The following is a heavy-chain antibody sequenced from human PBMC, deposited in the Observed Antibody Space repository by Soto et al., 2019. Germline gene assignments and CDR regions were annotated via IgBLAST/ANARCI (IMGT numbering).Heavy chain of an antibody. V-gene: IGHV3-30-3*01. CDR2: ISYDGSNK. J-gene: IGHJ6*02. CDR1: GFTFSSYA. CDR3: ARDPRTTGTLVDKTYYYYGMDV. D-gene: IGHD1-1*01. Sequence: PGGSLRLSCAASGFTFSSYAMHWVRQAPGKGLEWVAVISYDGSNKYYADSVKGRFTISRDNSKNALYLQMNSLRAEDTAVYYCARDPRTTGTLVDKTYYYYGMDVWGQGT.